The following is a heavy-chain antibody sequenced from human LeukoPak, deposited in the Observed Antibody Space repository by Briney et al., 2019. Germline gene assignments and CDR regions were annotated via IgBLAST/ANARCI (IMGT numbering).Heavy chain of an antibody. CDR3: VKDRGSRSSYYYYGMDV. CDR1: GFTFSSYS. D-gene: IGHD1-26*01. V-gene: IGHV3-21*01. CDR2: ISSSSSYI. J-gene: IGHJ6*02. Sequence: GGSLRLSCAASGFTFSSYSMNWVRQAPGKGLEWVSSISSSSSYIYYADSVKGRFTISRDNAKNSLYLQMNSLRAEDTAVFYCVKDRGSRSSYYYYGMDVWGQGTTVTVSS.